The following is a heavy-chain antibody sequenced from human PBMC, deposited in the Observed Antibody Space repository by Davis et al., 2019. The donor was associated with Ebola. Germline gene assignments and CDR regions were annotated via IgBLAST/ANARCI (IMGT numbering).Heavy chain of an antibody. D-gene: IGHD2-21*01. CDR3: ARDKCGGDWCPSYYYYYMDV. Sequence: PGGSLRLSCTVSGGSISSSSYYWGWIRQPPGKGLEWIGSIYYSGSTYYNPSLKSRVTISVDTSKNQFSLKLSSVTAADTAVYYCARDKCGGDWCPSYYYYYMDVWGKGTTVTVSS. CDR2: IYYSGST. CDR1: GGSISSSSYY. J-gene: IGHJ6*03. V-gene: IGHV4-39*07.